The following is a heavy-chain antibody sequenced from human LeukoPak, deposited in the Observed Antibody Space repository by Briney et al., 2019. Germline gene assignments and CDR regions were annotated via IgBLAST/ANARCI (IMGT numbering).Heavy chain of an antibody. CDR1: GGSISSHY. V-gene: IGHV4-59*11. J-gene: IGHJ4*02. D-gene: IGHD6-19*01. CDR2: IYYSGST. Sequence: KPSETLSLTCTVSGGSISSHYWSWIRQPPGKGLEWIGYIYYSGSTNYNPSLKSRVTISVDTSKNQFSLELSSVTAADTAVYYCARSIAVAGFDYWGQGTLVTVSS. CDR3: ARSIAVAGFDY.